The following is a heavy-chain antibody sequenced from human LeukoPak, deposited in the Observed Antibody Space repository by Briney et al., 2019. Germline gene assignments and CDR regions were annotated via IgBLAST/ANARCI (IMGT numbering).Heavy chain of an antibody. J-gene: IGHJ5*02. CDR1: GYTFTSYG. Sequence: ASVKVSCKASGYTFTSYGISWVRQAPGQGLEWVGWISAYNGNTNYAQKLQGRVTMTTDTSTSTAYMELRSLRSDDTAVYYCARDKRAAANNWFDPWGQGTLVTVSS. CDR2: ISAYNGNT. D-gene: IGHD2-2*01. CDR3: ARDKRAAANNWFDP. V-gene: IGHV1-18*01.